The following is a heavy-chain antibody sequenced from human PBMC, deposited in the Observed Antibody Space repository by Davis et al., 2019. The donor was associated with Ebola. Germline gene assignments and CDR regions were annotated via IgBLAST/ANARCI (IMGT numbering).Heavy chain of an antibody. CDR2: IYYSGIT. CDR3: ARSKQQLEYFDY. V-gene: IGHV4-59*01. D-gene: IGHD6-13*01. J-gene: IGHJ4*02. Sequence: MPSETLSLTCSVSGASISSYYWSWIRQPPGKGLEWIGYIYYSGITKNNPSLKSRLTISIDTSKNQFSLKLSSVTTADTAVYYCARSKQQLEYFDYWGQGTLVTVSS. CDR1: GASISSYY.